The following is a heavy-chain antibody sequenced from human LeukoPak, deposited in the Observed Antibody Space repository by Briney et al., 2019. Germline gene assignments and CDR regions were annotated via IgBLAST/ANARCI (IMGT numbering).Heavy chain of an antibody. CDR1: GYSFTNYW. J-gene: IGHJ3*02. V-gene: IGHV5-51*01. CDR2: IFPRDSDT. D-gene: IGHD5-24*01. Sequence: GESLKISCTSSGYSFTNYWLGWVRQMPGKGLEWMGIIFPRDSDTRYSPSFQGQVAISADKSINTAHLQWSSLKASDTAMYYCAKTTDLDGYNYYAFDIWGQGTMVTVSS. CDR3: AKTTDLDGYNYYAFDI.